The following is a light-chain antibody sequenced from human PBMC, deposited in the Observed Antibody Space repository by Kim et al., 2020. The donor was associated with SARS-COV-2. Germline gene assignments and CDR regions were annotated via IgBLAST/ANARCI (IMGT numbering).Light chain of an antibody. CDR1: KLGDKY. CDR2: QHN. CDR3: QAWDSSTVV. J-gene: IGLJ2*01. Sequence: LPPGQTASITCSGDKLGDKYACWYQQKPGQSPVLVIYQHNKRPSGIPERFSGSNSGNTATLTISGTQAMDEADYYCQAWDSSTVVFGGGTQLTVL. V-gene: IGLV3-1*01.